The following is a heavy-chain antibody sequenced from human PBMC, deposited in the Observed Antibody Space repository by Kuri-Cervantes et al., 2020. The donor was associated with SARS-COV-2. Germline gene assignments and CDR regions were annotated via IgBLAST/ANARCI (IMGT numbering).Heavy chain of an antibody. Sequence: GGSLRLSCAVSGYPISSGYYWGWIRQPPGKGLEWIGRFKSKAAGGTIVYAAPVQGRFTISRDDSRNTLYLQMNSLKTEDTAVYYCATGSTSGWYRRDFDFWGQGTLVTVSS. CDR3: ATGSTSGWYRRDFDF. V-gene: IGHV3-15*01. CDR1: GYPISSGYY. J-gene: IGHJ4*02. CDR2: FKSKAAGGTI. D-gene: IGHD6-19*01.